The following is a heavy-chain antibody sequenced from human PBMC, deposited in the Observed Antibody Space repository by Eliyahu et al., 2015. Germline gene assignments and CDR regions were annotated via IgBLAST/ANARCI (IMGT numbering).Heavy chain of an antibody. V-gene: IGHV3-30*03. CDR3: ARDAPANVVATIFSSAFSVGFGYYSDY. CDR2: ISYDGSNK. Sequence: QVHLVESGGGVVQPGRSLRLSCVASGFTFSNXGMPXVRPAPXXGLEWVTIISYDGSNKYYADSVQGRFTISRDNAKNTLFLQMNSLRAEDTAVYYCARDAPANVVATIFSSAFSVGFGYYSDYWGQGTLVTVSS. J-gene: IGHJ4*02. D-gene: IGHD5-12*01. CDR1: GFTFSNXG.